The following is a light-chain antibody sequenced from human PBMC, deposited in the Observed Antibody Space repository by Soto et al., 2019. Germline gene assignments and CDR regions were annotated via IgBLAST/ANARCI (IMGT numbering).Light chain of an antibody. Sequence: QSALTQPASVSGSPGQSITISCTGTSSDVGAYDYVSWYQHHPGKAPKLMIYDLINRYPGISFRFSGSKSGYTAFLTISGLQSEDEADYYCSSYTTGHTVVFGAGTKVTVL. J-gene: IGLJ1*01. V-gene: IGLV2-14*03. CDR1: SSDVGAYDY. CDR3: SSYTTGHTVV. CDR2: DLI.